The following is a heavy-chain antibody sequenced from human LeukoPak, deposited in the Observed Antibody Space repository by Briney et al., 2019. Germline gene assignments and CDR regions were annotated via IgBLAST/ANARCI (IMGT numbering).Heavy chain of an antibody. J-gene: IGHJ3*02. V-gene: IGHV3-21*01. Sequence: PGGSLRLSCAASGFTFSYYSMNWVRQAPGKGLEWVSSISDSSSYIFYADSVKGRFTISRDNAENSLYLQMNSLRAEDTAVYYCARDLNRAFDIWGQGTMVTVSS. CDR1: GFTFSYYS. CDR2: ISDSSSYI. CDR3: ARDLNRAFDI.